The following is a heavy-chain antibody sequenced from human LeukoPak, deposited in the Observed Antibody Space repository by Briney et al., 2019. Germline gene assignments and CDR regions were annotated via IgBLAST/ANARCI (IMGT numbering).Heavy chain of an antibody. CDR3: APLRGCSYAVGY. V-gene: IGHV3-23*01. D-gene: IGHD1-26*01. J-gene: IGHJ4*02. CDR2: ISGSGGST. Sequence: GGSLRLSCAASGFTFSSYAMSWVRQAPGKGLEWVSAISGSGGSTYYADSVKGRFTISRDNSKNTLYLQMNSLRAEDTAVYYCAPLRGCSYAVGYWGKGTLVTVST. CDR1: GFTFSSYA.